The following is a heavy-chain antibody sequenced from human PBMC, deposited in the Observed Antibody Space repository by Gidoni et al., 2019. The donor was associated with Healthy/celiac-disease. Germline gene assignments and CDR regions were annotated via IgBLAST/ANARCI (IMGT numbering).Heavy chain of an antibody. J-gene: IGHJ4*02. V-gene: IGHV3-21*01. Sequence: EVQLVESGGGLVKPGGSLRLSCAASGFTFSSYSMNWVRQAPGKGLEWVSSISSSSSYIYYADSVKGRFTISRDNAKNSLYLQMNSLRAEDTAVYYCARVGIAAAGTLDYWGQGTLVTVSS. CDR2: ISSSSSYI. D-gene: IGHD6-13*01. CDR3: ARVGIAAAGTLDY. CDR1: GFTFSSYS.